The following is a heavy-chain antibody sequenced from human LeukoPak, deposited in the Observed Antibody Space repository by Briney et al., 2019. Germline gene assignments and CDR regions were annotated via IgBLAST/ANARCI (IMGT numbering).Heavy chain of an antibody. CDR1: GFTFSNYA. D-gene: IGHD3-9*01. J-gene: IGHJ4*02. CDR2: VSGRDTST. V-gene: IGHV3-23*01. CDR3: AKWGDYDVLTGYYDSDY. Sequence: GGSLRLSCAASGFTFSNYAMSWVRQAPGKGLEWVSAVSGRDTSTYYTDSVKGRFTISRDNSKNTLYLQMNSLSAEDTAIYYCAKWGDYDVLTGYYDSDYWGQGTLVTVST.